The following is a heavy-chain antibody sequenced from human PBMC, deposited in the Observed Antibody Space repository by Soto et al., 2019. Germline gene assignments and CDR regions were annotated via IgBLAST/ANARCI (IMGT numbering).Heavy chain of an antibody. CDR1: GFTFSSYS. V-gene: IGHV3-21*01. J-gene: IGHJ6*03. CDR3: ARAPYSGYDLDYYYYYMDV. CDR2: ISSSSSYI. D-gene: IGHD5-12*01. Sequence: EVQLVESGGGLVKPGGSLRLSCAASGFTFSSYSMNWVRQAPGKGLEWVSSISSSSSYIYYADSVKGRFTISRDNAKNSLYLQMNSLRAEDTALYYCARAPYSGYDLDYYYYYMDVWGKGTTVTVSS.